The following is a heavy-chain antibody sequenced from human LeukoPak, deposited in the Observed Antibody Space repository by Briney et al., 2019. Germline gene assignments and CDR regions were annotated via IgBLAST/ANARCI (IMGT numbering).Heavy chain of an antibody. J-gene: IGHJ5*02. V-gene: IGHV3-53*01. CDR3: ARDVVAAAGKGFDP. D-gene: IGHD6-13*01. Sequence: PGGSLRLSCAASGFTVSSNYMSWVRQAPGKGLEWVSVIYSGGSTYYADSVKGRFTISRNNSKNTLYLQMNSLRAEDTAVYYCARDVVAAAGKGFDPWGQGTLVTVSS. CDR2: IYSGGST. CDR1: GFTVSSNY.